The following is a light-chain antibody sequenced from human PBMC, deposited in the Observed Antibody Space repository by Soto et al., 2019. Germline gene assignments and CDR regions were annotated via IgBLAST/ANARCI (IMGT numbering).Light chain of an antibody. Sequence: EIVMTQSPATLSVSPRERATLSCRASQSVSSNLAWYQQKPGQAPRLLIYGASTRATGIPARFSGSRSGTEFTLTISSLQSEDFAVYYCQQYNNWLRTFGQGTKVDIK. CDR2: GAS. V-gene: IGKV3-15*01. CDR3: QQYNNWLRT. CDR1: QSVSSN. J-gene: IGKJ1*01.